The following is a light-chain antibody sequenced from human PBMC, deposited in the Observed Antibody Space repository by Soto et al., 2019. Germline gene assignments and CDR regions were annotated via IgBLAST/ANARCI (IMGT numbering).Light chain of an antibody. CDR3: SSYKSTSTYV. J-gene: IGLJ1*01. Sequence: QSVLTQPASVSGSPGQSITISCTGTGSDVGGYNYVSWYQQHPGKAPKFMIYDVTNRPSGVSNRFSGSKSGNTASLTIPGLQAEDEADYYCSSYKSTSTYVFGTGTKVTVL. CDR1: GSDVGGYNY. CDR2: DVT. V-gene: IGLV2-14*01.